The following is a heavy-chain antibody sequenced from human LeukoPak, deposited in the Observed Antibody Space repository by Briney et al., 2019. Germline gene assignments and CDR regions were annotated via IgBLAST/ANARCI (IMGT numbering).Heavy chain of an antibody. Sequence: SETLSLTCTVSGGSISGGNYYWNWIRQPPGKGLEWIGYIYYSGSTYYNPSLKSRVTISVDTSRNQFSLRLNSVTAADTAVYYCARFLSSNSNSNFDSWGQGTQVTVSS. CDR1: GGSISGGNYY. CDR3: ARFLSSNSNSNFDS. CDR2: IYYSGST. V-gene: IGHV4-30-4*01. J-gene: IGHJ4*02. D-gene: IGHD6-13*01.